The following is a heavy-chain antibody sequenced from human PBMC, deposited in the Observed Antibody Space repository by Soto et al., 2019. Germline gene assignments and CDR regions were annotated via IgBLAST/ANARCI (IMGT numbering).Heavy chain of an antibody. V-gene: IGHV3-30-3*01. Sequence: CGVAEVTSSSFAAHRDRKNPGKGLEWVAVISYDGSNKYYSDSVKGRFTISRDNSKNTLYLQMNSLRAEDTAVYYCARDYENLSAMASYYKYYYGMDVSGQGTTVSV. CDR3: ARDYENLSAMASYYKYYYGMDV. J-gene: IGHJ6*02. CDR1: EVTSSSFA. D-gene: IGHD5-18*01. CDR2: ISYDGSNK.